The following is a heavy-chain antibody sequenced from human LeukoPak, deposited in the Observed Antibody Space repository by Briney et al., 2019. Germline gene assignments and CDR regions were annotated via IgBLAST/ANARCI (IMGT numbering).Heavy chain of an antibody. CDR1: GFTFDDYA. V-gene: IGHV3-9*01. Sequence: GRSLRLSCAASGFTFDDYAMHWVRQAPGKGLEWVSGISWNSGSIGYADSVKGRFTISRDNAKNSLYLQMDNLRAEDTALYYCAKDIGYGSGSYALGFDYWGQGTLVTVSS. CDR3: AKDIGYGSGSYALGFDY. D-gene: IGHD3-10*01. CDR2: ISWNSGSI. J-gene: IGHJ4*02.